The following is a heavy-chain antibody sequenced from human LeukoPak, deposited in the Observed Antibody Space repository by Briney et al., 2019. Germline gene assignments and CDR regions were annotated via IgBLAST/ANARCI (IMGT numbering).Heavy chain of an antibody. V-gene: IGHV3-66*01. J-gene: IGHJ4*02. CDR3: ARALDGGPTS. D-gene: IGHD4-23*01. Sequence: GGSLRLSCAASGFTVSSNYMSWVRQAPGKGLEWVSVIYSGDSTYYADSVKGRFTISRDNSRNTLYLQMNSLRAEDTAVYYCARALDGGPTSWGQGTLVTVSS. CDR2: IYSGDST. CDR1: GFTVSSNY.